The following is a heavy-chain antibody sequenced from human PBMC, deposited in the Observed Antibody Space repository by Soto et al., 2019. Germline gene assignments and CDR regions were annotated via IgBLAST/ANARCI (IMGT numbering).Heavy chain of an antibody. D-gene: IGHD3-3*01. Sequence: SVKVSCKASGGTFSSYAISWVRQAPGQGLEWMGGIIPIFGTANYAQKFQGRVTIIADKSTSTAYMELSSLRSEDTAVYYCARSGFTIFGVVIEPQSGTYYYYGMDVWGQGTTVTVSS. CDR3: ARSGFTIFGVVIEPQSGTYYYYGMDV. CDR2: IIPIFGTA. V-gene: IGHV1-69*06. CDR1: GGTFSSYA. J-gene: IGHJ6*02.